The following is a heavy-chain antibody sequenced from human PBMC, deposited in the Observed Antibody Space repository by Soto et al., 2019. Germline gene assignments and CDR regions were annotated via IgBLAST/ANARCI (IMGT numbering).Heavy chain of an antibody. V-gene: IGHV3-23*01. CDR3: AKTQYYYDSSGYYPQYYFDY. Sequence: GGSLRRSCAASGFTFSSCAMSGVRQAPGKGLGWVSAISGSAGSTYYADSVKGRFTISRDNSKDTRYLQMTSLRAEDTAVYYCAKTQYYYDSSGYYPQYYFDYWGQGTLVTVSS. D-gene: IGHD3-22*01. J-gene: IGHJ4*02. CDR1: GFTFSSCA. CDR2: ISGSAGST.